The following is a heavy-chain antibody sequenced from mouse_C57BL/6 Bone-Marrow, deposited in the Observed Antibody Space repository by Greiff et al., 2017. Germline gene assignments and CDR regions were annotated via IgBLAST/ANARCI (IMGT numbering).Heavy chain of an antibody. J-gene: IGHJ2*01. Sequence: QVQLQQPGAELVLPGASVKLSCKASGYTFTSYWMHWVKQRPGQGLEWIGEIDPSDSYTNYNQKFKGKSTLTVDKSSSTAYMQLSSLTSEDSAVYYCARKPSYYYGSSYPDYWGQGTTLTVSS. CDR2: IDPSDSYT. D-gene: IGHD1-1*01. CDR1: GYTFTSYW. CDR3: ARKPSYYYGSSYPDY. V-gene: IGHV1-69*01.